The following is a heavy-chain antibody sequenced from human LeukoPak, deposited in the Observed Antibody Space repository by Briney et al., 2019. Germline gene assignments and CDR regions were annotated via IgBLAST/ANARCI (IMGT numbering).Heavy chain of an antibody. D-gene: IGHD1-1*01. CDR3: VWNCLGMTEAY. Sequence: PGGSRRLSGVACGFTFIRSWMDWVRQVPGKGLVWVSRINGDGSSTNYADSVKGRVTIPRDNAKNTLFLQMNSQRAGYDGPSFCVWNCLGMTEAYWGRGTLVTVSS. V-gene: IGHV3-74*01. J-gene: IGHJ4*02. CDR1: GFTFIRSW. CDR2: INGDGSST.